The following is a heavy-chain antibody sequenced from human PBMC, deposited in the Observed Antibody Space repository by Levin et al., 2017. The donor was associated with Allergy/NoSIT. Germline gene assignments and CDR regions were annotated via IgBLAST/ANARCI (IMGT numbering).Heavy chain of an antibody. CDR2: ISSSSSYI. V-gene: IGHV3-21*01. CDR1: GFTFSSYS. J-gene: IGHJ6*03. D-gene: IGHD6-6*01. Sequence: PGGSLRLSCAASGFTFSSYSMNWVRQAPGKGLEWVSSISSSSSYIYYADSVKGRFTISRDNAKNSLYLQMNSLRAEDTAVYYCARDGERQLHEAYYYYYMDVWGKGTTVTVSS. CDR3: ARDGERQLHEAYYYYYMDV.